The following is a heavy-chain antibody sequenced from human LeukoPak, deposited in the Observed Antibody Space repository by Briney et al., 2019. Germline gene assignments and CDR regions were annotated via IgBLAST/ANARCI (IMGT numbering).Heavy chain of an antibody. CDR3: ARGGTCGGDCYYFDY. CDR1: GXSISSYY. D-gene: IGHD2-21*02. Sequence: SETLSLTCTVSGXSISSYYWSWIRQPPGKGLEWIGYIYYSGSTNYNPSLKSRVTISVDTSKNQFSLKLSSVTAADTAVYYCARGGTCGGDCYYFDYWGQGTLVTVSS. V-gene: IGHV4-59*01. J-gene: IGHJ4*02. CDR2: IYYSGST.